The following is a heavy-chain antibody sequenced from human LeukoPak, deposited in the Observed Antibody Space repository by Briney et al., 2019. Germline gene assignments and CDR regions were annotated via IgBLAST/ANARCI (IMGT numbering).Heavy chain of an antibody. CDR2: ISSSSSYI. CDR3: ARPMVTTVTTFGY. CDR1: GFTFNSYS. D-gene: IGHD4-17*01. J-gene: IGHJ4*02. Sequence: GGSLRLSCAASGFTFNSYSMNWVRQAPGKGLEWVSSISSSSSYIYYADSVKGRFTISRDNAKNSLYLQMNSLRAEDTAVYYCARPMVTTVTTFGYWGQGTLVTVSS. V-gene: IGHV3-21*01.